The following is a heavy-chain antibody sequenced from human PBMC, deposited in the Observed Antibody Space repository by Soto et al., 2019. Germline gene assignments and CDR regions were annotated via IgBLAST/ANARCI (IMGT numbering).Heavy chain of an antibody. D-gene: IGHD5-18*01. Sequence: PGGSLRLSCAASGFTFYSYGLTWVRQAPGKGLEWVSGISGSGGSTHYADSVMGRSTISRDNSKNTLYLQMNSLRADDTAVYYCGRGRYNYFDYWGQGTLVTVSS. CDR2: ISGSGGST. CDR3: GRGRYNYFDY. V-gene: IGHV3-23*01. CDR1: GFTFYSYG. J-gene: IGHJ4*02.